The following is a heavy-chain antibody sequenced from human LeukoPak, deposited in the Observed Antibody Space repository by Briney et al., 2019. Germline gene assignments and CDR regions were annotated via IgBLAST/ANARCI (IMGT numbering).Heavy chain of an antibody. CDR3: ARGSRGVGATTIDY. Sequence: SETLSLTCAVSGYSISSGYYWAWIRQPPGKGLEWIGSIYHSGSTYYNPSLKSRVTISVDTSKNQFSLKLSSVTAADTAVYYCARGSRGVGATTIDYWGQGTLVTVSS. J-gene: IGHJ4*02. CDR1: GYSISSGYY. V-gene: IGHV4-38-2*01. CDR2: IYHSGST. D-gene: IGHD1-26*01.